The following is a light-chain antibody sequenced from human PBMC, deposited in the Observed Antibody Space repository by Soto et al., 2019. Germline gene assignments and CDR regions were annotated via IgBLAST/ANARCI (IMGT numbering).Light chain of an antibody. J-gene: IGLJ2*01. CDR1: TGAVTSTFY. CDR2: STS. CDR3: LLYDGGVRV. Sequence: QAVMTQEPSLSVSPGGTVTLTCASSTGAVTSTFYPNWFQQKPGQAPRSLIYSTSNRHPWNPARFSGSLLGVRAALTLSSVQPEDEADYHFLLYDGGVRVFGGGTKLTVL. V-gene: IGLV7-43*01.